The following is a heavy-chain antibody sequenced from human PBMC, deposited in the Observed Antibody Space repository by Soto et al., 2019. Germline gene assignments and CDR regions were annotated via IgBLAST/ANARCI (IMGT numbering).Heavy chain of an antibody. V-gene: IGHV3-NL1*01. Sequence: GGSLRLSCAASGFTFSSYGMHWVRQAPGKWLEWVSVICCSVGSTYYADSVKGRFTISRDNSKNTLYLQMNSLRAEDTAVYYCAKTLGITSPMGAFDIWGQGTMVTVSS. J-gene: IGHJ3*02. CDR2: ICCSVGST. CDR3: AKTLGITSPMGAFDI. CDR1: GFTFSSYG. D-gene: IGHD3-16*01.